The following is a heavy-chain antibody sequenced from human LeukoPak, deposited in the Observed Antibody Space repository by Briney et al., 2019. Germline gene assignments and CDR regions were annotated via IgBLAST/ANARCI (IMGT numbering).Heavy chain of an antibody. CDR2: IYSGGST. J-gene: IGHJ4*02. V-gene: IGHV3-66*01. CDR3: ARVGDCGRASCYAIDY. D-gene: IGHD2-2*01. Sequence: GGSLRLSCAASGFTVSSNYMSWVRQAPGKGLEWVSIIYSGGSTYYTDSVRGRFIISRDISKNTLYLQMNSLRAEDTAVYYCARVGDCGRASCYAIDYWGQGTLVTVSS. CDR1: GFTVSSNY.